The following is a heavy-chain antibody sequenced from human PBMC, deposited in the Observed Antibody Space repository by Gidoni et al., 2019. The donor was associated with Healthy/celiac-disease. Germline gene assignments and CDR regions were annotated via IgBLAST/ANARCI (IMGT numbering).Heavy chain of an antibody. CDR1: GGPISSYY. CDR3: ARGAVSQYFDY. Sequence: QVQLQESGPGLVKPSETLSLTCTVSGGPISSYYWSWIRQPPGKGLEWIWYIYYSGSTNYNPSLKSRVTISVDTSKNQFSLKLSSVTAADTAVYYCARGAVSQYFDYWGQGTLVTVSS. J-gene: IGHJ4*02. V-gene: IGHV4-59*01. CDR2: IYYSGST.